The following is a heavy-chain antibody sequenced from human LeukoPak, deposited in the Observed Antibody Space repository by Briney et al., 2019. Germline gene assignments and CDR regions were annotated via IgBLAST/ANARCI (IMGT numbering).Heavy chain of an antibody. CDR1: GYSNSSGYY. D-gene: IGHD3-9*01. CDR3: ARDPLRYFDWLYTN. J-gene: IGHJ4*02. Sequence: SETLSLXCTVSGYSNSSGYYWGWIRQPPGKGLEWIGSIYHSGSTYYNPSLKSRVTISVDTSKNQFSLKLSSVTAADTAVYYCARDPLRYFDWLYTNWGQGTLVTVSS. V-gene: IGHV4-38-2*02. CDR2: IYHSGST.